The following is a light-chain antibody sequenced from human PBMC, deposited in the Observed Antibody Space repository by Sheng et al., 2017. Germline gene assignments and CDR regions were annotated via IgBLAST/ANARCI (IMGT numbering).Light chain of an antibody. CDR2: DAS. J-gene: IGKJ4*01. Sequence: EIVLTQSPATLSLSPGERATLSCRASQSVSSYLAWYQQKPGQAPRLLIYDASNRATGIPARFSGSGSGTDFTLTISSLEPEDFAVYYCQQYYRYPPLTFGGGTRVEIK. V-gene: IGKV3-11*01. CDR3: QQYYRYPPLT. CDR1: QSVSSY.